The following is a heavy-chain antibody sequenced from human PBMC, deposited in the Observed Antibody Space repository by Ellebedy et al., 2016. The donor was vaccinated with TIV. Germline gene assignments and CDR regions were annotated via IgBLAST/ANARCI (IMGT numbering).Heavy chain of an antibody. CDR1: GYTFTSYY. Sequence: ASVKVSCKASGYTFTSYYFYWVRQAPGQGLEWMGILNPTTGNSNYAQKVQGRVTMTRDTSTSTVYMELSSLRSEDTAVYYCARGDNYYYDSSGYYYTYWGQGTLVTVSS. CDR2: LNPTTGNS. CDR3: ARGDNYYYDSSGYYYTY. V-gene: IGHV1-46*01. J-gene: IGHJ4*02. D-gene: IGHD3-22*01.